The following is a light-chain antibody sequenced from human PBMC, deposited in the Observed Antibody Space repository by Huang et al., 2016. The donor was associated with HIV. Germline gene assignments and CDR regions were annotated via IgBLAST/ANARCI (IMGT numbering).Light chain of an antibody. CDR1: QGISNS. Sequence: DIQMTQSPSAMSASVGDTVTITCRASQGISNSLAWFQQQPGKVPKRLIYAASNLQRGVPSRFSGSGSGTEFTLTISSLQPEDFATYYCLQHNGNYWTFGQGTKVDVK. CDR3: LQHNGNYWT. CDR2: AAS. J-gene: IGKJ1*01. V-gene: IGKV1-17*03.